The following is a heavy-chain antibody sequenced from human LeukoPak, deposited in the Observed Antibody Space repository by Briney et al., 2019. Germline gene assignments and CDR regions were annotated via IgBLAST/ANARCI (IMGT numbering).Heavy chain of an antibody. J-gene: IGHJ4*02. CDR3: ARVLAGATSFDF. Sequence: SETLSLTCSVSGYSISSGYYWGWIRQPPGKGLEHIGSINHSGSSFYSPSLKSRVTISLDTSKNQFSLKLTSVTAADTAIYYWARVLAGATSFDFGGQETLVTFPS. D-gene: IGHD1-26*01. CDR2: INHSGSS. V-gene: IGHV4-38-2*02. CDR1: GYSISSGYY.